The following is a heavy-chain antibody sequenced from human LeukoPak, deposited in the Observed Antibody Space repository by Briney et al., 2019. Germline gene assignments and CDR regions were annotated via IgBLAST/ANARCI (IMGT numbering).Heavy chain of an antibody. CDR1: GYTFTSYG. CDR3: ARVVIGIKSFDY. CDR2: ISAYNGNT. D-gene: IGHD3-22*01. J-gene: IGHJ4*02. V-gene: IGHV1-18*01. Sequence: ASVKVSCKASGYTFTSYGISWVRQAPGQGLEWMGWISAYNGNTDYAQKLQGRVTMTTDTSTSTAYMELRSLRSDDTAVYYCARVVIGIKSFDYWGQGTLVTVSS.